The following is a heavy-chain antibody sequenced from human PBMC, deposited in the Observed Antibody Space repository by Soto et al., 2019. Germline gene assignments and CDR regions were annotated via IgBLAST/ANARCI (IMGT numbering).Heavy chain of an antibody. V-gene: IGHV1-3*01. Sequence: QVQLVQSGAEVKKPGASVNISCKASGFTFTKYALHWVRLAAGQRPEWMGWINGANGNTRYSQRFQDRVTLTRDMSATTVYMDLSSLRSEDTAVYFCARDYADIAVGGIPLLAHWGQGTLVTVSS. J-gene: IGHJ4*02. CDR3: ARDYADIAVGGIPLLAH. D-gene: IGHD6-19*01. CDR1: GFTFTKYA. CDR2: INGANGNT.